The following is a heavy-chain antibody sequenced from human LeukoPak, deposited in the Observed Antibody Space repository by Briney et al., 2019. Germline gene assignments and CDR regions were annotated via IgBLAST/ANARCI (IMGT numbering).Heavy chain of an antibody. D-gene: IGHD6-13*01. Sequence: PSETLSLTCTVSGGSITGYYWSWIRQPPGKGLEWIGYVFYSGGTLYNPSVNSRVTISVDTSKNQFSLKLSSVTAADTAVYYCARDDLAHSSTGGGYFQHWGQGTLVTVSS. CDR2: VFYSGGT. J-gene: IGHJ1*01. CDR3: ARDDLAHSSTGGGYFQH. V-gene: IGHV4-59*01. CDR1: GGSITGYY.